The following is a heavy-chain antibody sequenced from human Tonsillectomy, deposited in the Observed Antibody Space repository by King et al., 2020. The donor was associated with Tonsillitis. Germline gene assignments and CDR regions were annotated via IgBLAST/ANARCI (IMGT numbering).Heavy chain of an antibody. CDR3: ARHVFCGGDCYGGFDY. Sequence: QLQESGPGLVKPSETLSLTCTVSGGSISSFYWSWIRQPPGKGLEWIGYIYYSGSTNYNPSLKSRVTISVDTSKNQFSLKLSSVTAADTAMYYCARHVFCGGDCYGGFDYWGQGTLVTVSS. D-gene: IGHD2-21*02. V-gene: IGHV4-59*08. CDR1: GGSISSFY. J-gene: IGHJ4*02. CDR2: IYYSGST.